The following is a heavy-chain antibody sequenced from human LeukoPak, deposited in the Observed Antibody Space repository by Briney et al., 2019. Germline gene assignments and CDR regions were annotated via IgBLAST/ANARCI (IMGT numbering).Heavy chain of an antibody. CDR3: AKVPHYGGNSPYLEL. Sequence: PGGSLRLSCAASGFTFANYAMSWVRQAPGKGLEWVSSISGSGGETHSTDSVRGRFTISRDNPKGTLYLQMSSLRAEDTALYYCAKVPHYGGNSPYLELWGQGTLVTVSS. V-gene: IGHV3-23*01. CDR2: ISGSGGET. CDR1: GFTFANYA. J-gene: IGHJ4*02. D-gene: IGHD4-23*01.